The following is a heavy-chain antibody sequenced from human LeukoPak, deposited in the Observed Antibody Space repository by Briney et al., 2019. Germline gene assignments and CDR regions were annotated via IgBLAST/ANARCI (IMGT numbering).Heavy chain of an antibody. J-gene: IGHJ4*02. V-gene: IGHV1-69*01. D-gene: IGHD3-22*01. CDR1: GGTFSSSA. CDR2: IIPIFHTS. Sequence: GSSVKVSCEASGGTFSSSAISWVRQAPGQGLEWMGGIIPIFHTSTYARKFQGRLTITADESTNTAYMELSSLRSDDTAIYYCARELLPGGFADYWGQGTLVTVSS. CDR3: ARELLPGGFADY.